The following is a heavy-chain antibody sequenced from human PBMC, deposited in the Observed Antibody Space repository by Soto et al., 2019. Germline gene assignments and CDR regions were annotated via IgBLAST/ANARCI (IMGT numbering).Heavy chain of an antibody. CDR3: ARDASFVVGANYYGMDV. CDR2: IYYSGST. J-gene: IGHJ6*02. V-gene: IGHV4-59*01. Sequence: SETLSLTCTVSGGSIRSYYWSWIRQPPGKGLEWIGYIYYSGSTKYNPSLKSRVTISVDTSKNQYSLKLSSVTAADTAVYYCARDASFVVGANYYGMDVWGQGTTVTVSS. D-gene: IGHD2-15*01. CDR1: GGSIRSYY.